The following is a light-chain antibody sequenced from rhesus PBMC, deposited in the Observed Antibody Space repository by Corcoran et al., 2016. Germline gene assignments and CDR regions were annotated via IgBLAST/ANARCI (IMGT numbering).Light chain of an antibody. Sequence: DIQMTQSPSSLSASVGDTVTITCQASQAISKCLAWYQQKPGKAPKLLVYDTSTLQSGVPSRFSGSESGTDFTLTISSLQPEDFATYYCQQHYSYPFTFGPGTKLDIE. J-gene: IGKJ3*01. CDR3: QQHYSYPFT. CDR2: DTS. V-gene: IGKV1-33*02. CDR1: QAISKC.